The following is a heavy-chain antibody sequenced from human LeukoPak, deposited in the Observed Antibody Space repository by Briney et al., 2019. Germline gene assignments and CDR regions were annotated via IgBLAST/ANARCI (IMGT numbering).Heavy chain of an antibody. CDR3: ARDRGEGRVGTFDY. CDR2: IFYSGNT. J-gene: IGHJ4*02. CDR1: GDSISNHY. V-gene: IGHV4-59*11. D-gene: IGHD1-26*01. Sequence: SETLSLTCTVSGDSISNHYWSWIRQPPGKGLVWIGYIFYSGNTPYNPSLKSRVASSVDTSKNQFSLRLSSVTPADTAVYYCARDRGEGRVGTFDYWGQGTLVTVSS.